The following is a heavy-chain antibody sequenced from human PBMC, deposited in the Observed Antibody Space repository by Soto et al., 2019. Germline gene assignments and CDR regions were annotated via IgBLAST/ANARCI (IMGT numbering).Heavy chain of an antibody. CDR1: GGSISSYY. J-gene: IGHJ6*02. CDR3: ARGAVVVVAATPPNKYYYYYGMDV. CDR2: IYYSGST. D-gene: IGHD2-15*01. Sequence: SETLSLTCTVSGGSISSYYWSWIRQPPGKGLEWIGYIYYSGSTNYNPSLKSRVTISVDTSKNQFSLKLSSVTAADTAVYYCARGAVVVVAATPPNKYYYYYGMDVWGQGTTVTVSS. V-gene: IGHV4-59*01.